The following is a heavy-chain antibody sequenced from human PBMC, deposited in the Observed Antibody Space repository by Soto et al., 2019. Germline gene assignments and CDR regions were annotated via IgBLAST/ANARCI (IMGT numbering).Heavy chain of an antibody. CDR3: ARYIPGVRYYGMDV. CDR2: IGESGTPT. D-gene: IGHD2-2*01. CDR1: GFILSSYA. V-gene: IGHV3-23*01. Sequence: EVQLLESGGGLVQPGGSLGLSCPALGFILSSYAMNWVRKAPGKGWGWVSLIGESGTPTYYADSVKGRFTISRDNSGNTLFLEMYSLRAEDTAVYYCARYIPGVRYYGMDVWGQGTTVTVSS. J-gene: IGHJ6*02.